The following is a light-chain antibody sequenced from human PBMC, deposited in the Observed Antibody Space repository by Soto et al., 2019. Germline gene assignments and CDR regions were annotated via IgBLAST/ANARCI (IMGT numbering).Light chain of an antibody. CDR3: QQYGSSPFT. Sequence: EIVLTQSPGTLSLSPGERATLSCWASQSISSNYLAWYQQKPGQPPRLLISGSSIRDTGIPKRFSGSASGTNFTLTISSLEPEDFAVFYCQQYGSSPFTFGPGTKVDFK. J-gene: IGKJ3*01. CDR2: GSS. V-gene: IGKV3-20*01. CDR1: QSISSNY.